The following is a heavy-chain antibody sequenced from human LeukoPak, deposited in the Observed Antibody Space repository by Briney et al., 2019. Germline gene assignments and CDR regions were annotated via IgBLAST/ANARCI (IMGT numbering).Heavy chain of an antibody. CDR3: AKGPSLWFGELAFDY. V-gene: IGHV3-30*18. D-gene: IGHD3-10*01. CDR2: ISYDGSNK. CDR1: GFTFSSYG. J-gene: IGHJ4*02. Sequence: GGSLRLSCPASGFTFSSYGMHWVRQAPGKGLEWVAVISYDGSNKYYADSVKGRLTISRDNSKNTLYLQMNSLRAEDTAVYYCAKGPSLWFGELAFDYWGQGTLVTVSS.